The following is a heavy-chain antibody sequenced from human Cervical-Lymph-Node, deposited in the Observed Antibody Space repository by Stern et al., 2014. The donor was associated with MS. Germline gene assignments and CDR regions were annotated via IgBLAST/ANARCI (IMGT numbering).Heavy chain of an antibody. CDR2: IDLDDDK. D-gene: IGHD3-10*01. CDR1: GFSLSTSGMC. CDR3: ARTRRVRGAHWFDP. J-gene: IGHJ5*02. Sequence: QITLKESGPALVKPTQTLTLTCTFSGFSLSTSGMCVSWIRQPPGKALKXLALIDLDDDKYYRPSLKTRLTISKDPSKNQVVLTMTNMDPVDTATYYCARTRRVRGAHWFDPWGQGTLVTVSS. V-gene: IGHV2-70*01.